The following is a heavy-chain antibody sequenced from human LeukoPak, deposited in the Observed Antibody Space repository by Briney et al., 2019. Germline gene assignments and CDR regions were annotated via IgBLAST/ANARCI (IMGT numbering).Heavy chain of an antibody. CDR1: GFTFSNYA. J-gene: IGHJ4*02. CDR2: VSGRDTST. Sequence: GGSLRLSCAASGFTFSNYAMSWVRQAPGKGLEWVSAVSGRDTSTYYTDSVKGRFTISRDNSKNTLYLQMNSLSAENTAIYYCAKWGDYDVLTGYYDSDYWGQGTLVTVSS. CDR3: AKWGDYDVLTGYYDSDY. V-gene: IGHV3-23*01. D-gene: IGHD3-9*01.